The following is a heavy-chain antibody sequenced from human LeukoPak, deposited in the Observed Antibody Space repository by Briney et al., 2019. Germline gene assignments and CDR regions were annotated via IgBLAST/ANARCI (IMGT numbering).Heavy chain of an antibody. D-gene: IGHD3-22*01. CDR2: IYYSGST. CDR1: GDSISGNY. CDR3: ARARYYYDSSGQYNWFDP. V-gene: IGHV4-59*12. Sequence: SETLSLTCTVSGDSISGNYWTWIRQPPGKGLEWIGYIYYSGSTNYNASLKSRVTISVDTSKNQFSLKLSSVTAADTAVYYCARARYYYDSSGQYNWFDPWGQGTLVTVSS. J-gene: IGHJ5*02.